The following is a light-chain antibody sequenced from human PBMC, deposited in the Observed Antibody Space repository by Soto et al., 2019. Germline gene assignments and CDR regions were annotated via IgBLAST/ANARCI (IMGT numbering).Light chain of an antibody. Sequence: EVVMTQSPATLSMSPGERATLSCRASQSVSSSLAWYQQKPGQAPRLLIYGASTRATGIPDRFSGSGSETEFTITISSLQAEDFAIYYCQQYNNWWTFGQGTKVKIK. CDR3: QQYNNWWT. J-gene: IGKJ1*01. V-gene: IGKV3-15*01. CDR2: GAS. CDR1: QSVSSS.